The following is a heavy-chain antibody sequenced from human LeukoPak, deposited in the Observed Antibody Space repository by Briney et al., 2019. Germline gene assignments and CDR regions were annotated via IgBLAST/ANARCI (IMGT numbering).Heavy chain of an antibody. D-gene: IGHD6-19*01. V-gene: IGHV1-69*04. J-gene: IGHJ4*02. Sequence: SVKVSCKASGGTFSSYAISWVRQAPGQGLEWMGRIIPIFGIANYAQKFQGRVTITADKSTSTAYMELSSLRSEDTAVYYCASRAGSGWYTGSFDYWGQGTLVTVSS. CDR1: GGTFSSYA. CDR2: IIPIFGIA. CDR3: ASRAGSGWYTGSFDY.